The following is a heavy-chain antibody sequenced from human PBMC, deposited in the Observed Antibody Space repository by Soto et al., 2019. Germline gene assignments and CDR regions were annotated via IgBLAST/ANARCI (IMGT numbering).Heavy chain of an antibody. J-gene: IGHJ6*03. CDR1: GYTFTGYY. CDR3: ARGGDSNYERARDYYYYMDV. CDR2: INPNSGGT. Sequence: GASVKVSCKASGYTFTGYYMHWVRQAPGQGLEWMGWINPNSGGTNYAQKFQGWVTMTRDTSISTAYMELSRLRSDDTAVYYCARGGDSNYERARDYYYYMDVWGKGTKVTGSS. D-gene: IGHD4-4*01. V-gene: IGHV1-2*04.